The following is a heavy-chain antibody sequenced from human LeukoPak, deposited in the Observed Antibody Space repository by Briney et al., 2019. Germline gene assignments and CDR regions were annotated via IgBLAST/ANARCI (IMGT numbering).Heavy chain of an antibody. CDR1: GGSISSYY. J-gene: IGHJ6*02. Sequence: SETLSLTCTVSGGSISSYYWSWIRQPPGKGLEWIGYIYYSGSTNYNPSLKGRVTISVDTSKNQFSLKLSSVTAADTAVYYCARSLYHTMVRGVYYYYGMDVWGQGTTVTVSS. CDR3: ARSLYHTMVRGVYYYYGMDV. V-gene: IGHV4-59*01. D-gene: IGHD3-10*01. CDR2: IYYSGST.